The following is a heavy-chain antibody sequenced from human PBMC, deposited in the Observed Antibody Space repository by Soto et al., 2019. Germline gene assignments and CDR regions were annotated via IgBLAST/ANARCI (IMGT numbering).Heavy chain of an antibody. CDR2: VSFDGSNK. Sequence: QVQLVESGGGVVQPGRSLRLSCAASGFTFSTHAMHWVRQAPGKGLECVAIVSFDGSNKYYADSVKGRFTISRDNSKNTLYLQMSGLTPEETAVSYCARDQTGITTTGGGRIDHWGQGTLVTVSS. CDR1: GFTFSTHA. J-gene: IGHJ4*02. D-gene: IGHD1-20*01. V-gene: IGHV3-30-3*01. CDR3: ARDQTGITTTGGGRIDH.